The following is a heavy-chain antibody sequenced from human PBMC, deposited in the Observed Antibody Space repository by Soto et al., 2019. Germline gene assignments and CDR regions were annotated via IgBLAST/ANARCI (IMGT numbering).Heavy chain of an antibody. J-gene: IGHJ4*02. D-gene: IGHD3-22*01. Sequence: QLQLQESGPGLVKPSETLSLTCTVSGGSISSSSYYWGWIRQPPGKGLEWIGSIYYSGSTYYNPSLKSRVTISADTSKNQFSLKLSSVTAADTAVYYCARQGYDSSGYYYPRDYWGQGTLVTVSS. CDR2: IYYSGST. V-gene: IGHV4-39*01. CDR1: GGSISSSSYY. CDR3: ARQGYDSSGYYYPRDY.